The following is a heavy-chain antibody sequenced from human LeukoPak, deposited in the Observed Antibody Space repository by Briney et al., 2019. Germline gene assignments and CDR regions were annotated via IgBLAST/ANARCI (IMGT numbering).Heavy chain of an antibody. J-gene: IGHJ4*02. CDR3: ARRVDCTNGVCYRDDYFDY. V-gene: IGHV5-51*01. CDR1: GYSFTSYW. Sequence: PGASLKISCNGSGYSFTSYWIGWVRQMPGKGLEWMGIIYPGDPDTRYSPSFQGQVTISADKSISTAYLQWSSLKASDTAMYYCARRVDCTNGVCYRDDYFDYWGQGTLVTVSS. D-gene: IGHD2-8*01. CDR2: IYPGDPDT.